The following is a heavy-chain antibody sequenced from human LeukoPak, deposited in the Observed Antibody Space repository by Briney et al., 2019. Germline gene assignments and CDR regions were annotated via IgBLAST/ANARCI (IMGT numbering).Heavy chain of an antibody. V-gene: IGHV3-30*02. CDR3: ARFAAGGSYYYYMDV. CDR1: GFAFSDYG. CDR2: IRYDGSSE. J-gene: IGHJ6*03. Sequence: GGSLRLSCAASGFAFSDYGMHWVRQAPGKGLEWVAFIRYDGSSEFYADSVKGRFTISRNNSKNSLYLQMNSLRADDTAVYYCARFAAGGSYYYYMDVWGKGTTVTVSS. D-gene: IGHD3-10*01.